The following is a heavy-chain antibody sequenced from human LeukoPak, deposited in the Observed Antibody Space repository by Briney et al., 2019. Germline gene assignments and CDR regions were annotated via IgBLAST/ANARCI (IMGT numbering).Heavy chain of an antibody. Sequence: PSETLSLTCTVSGGSISSSIYYWGWIRQPPGKGLEWIGSIYYSGSTYYNPSLKSRVTISVDTSKNQFSLKLSSVTAADTAVYYCARGRIGYCSSTSCLADNWYFDLWGRGTLVTVSS. CDR1: GGSISSSIYY. CDR2: IYYSGST. CDR3: ARGRIGYCSSTSCLADNWYFDL. D-gene: IGHD2-2*01. J-gene: IGHJ2*01. V-gene: IGHV4-39*07.